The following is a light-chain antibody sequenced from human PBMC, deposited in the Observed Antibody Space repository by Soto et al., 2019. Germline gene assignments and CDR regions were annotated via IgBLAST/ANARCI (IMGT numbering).Light chain of an antibody. CDR2: AAS. Sequence: DIQMTQSPSSLSASVRDRVTITCRASQSISSYLNWYQQKPGKAPKLLIYAASTLQTGVPSRFSGSGSGTEFTLTISRLQPEDFETYYCQQINSYPLTFGGGTKVDIK. J-gene: IGKJ4*01. CDR3: QQINSYPLT. V-gene: IGKV1-9*01. CDR1: QSISSY.